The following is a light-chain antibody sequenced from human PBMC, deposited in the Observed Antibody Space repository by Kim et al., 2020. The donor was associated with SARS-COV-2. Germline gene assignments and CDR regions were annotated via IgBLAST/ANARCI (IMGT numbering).Light chain of an antibody. CDR2: AAS. V-gene: IGKV3-20*01. J-gene: IGKJ2*01. CDR1: QSVSSDY. CDR3: QQYGRSPDT. Sequence: LSPGEKATLSCRTSQSVSSDYLAWFQQKPGQPPRLLIYAASSRATGIPDRFSGSGSGTDFTLTISRLEPEDFAVYYCQQYGRSPDTFGQGTKLEIK.